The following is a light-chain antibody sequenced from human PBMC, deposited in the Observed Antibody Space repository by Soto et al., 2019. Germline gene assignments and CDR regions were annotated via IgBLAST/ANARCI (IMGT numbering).Light chain of an antibody. V-gene: IGKV4-1*01. CDR3: QQYYSTPT. CDR2: WAS. J-gene: IGKJ1*01. CDR1: QSLLYSSNNKNY. Sequence: DVVMTQSPDSLAVSLGERATINCKSNQSLLYSSNNKNYLTWYQQKPGQPPKLLISWASTRESGVPDRFSGSGSGTDFTLTISSLQAEDVAVYYCQQYYSTPTFGQGTKVEIK.